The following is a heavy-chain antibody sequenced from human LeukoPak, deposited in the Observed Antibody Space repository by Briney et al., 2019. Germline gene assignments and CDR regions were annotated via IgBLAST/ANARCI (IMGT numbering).Heavy chain of an antibody. V-gene: IGHV3-74*01. J-gene: IGHJ4*02. CDR1: GFTLRDYA. CDR3: ARDGWGYCSGGSCYSLTDY. CDR2: INSDGSST. Sequence: GGSLRLSCAASGFTLRDYAIHWFRQAPGKGLEWVSRINSDGSSTSYADSVKGRFTISRDNAKNTLYLQMNSLRAEDTAVYYCARDGWGYCSGGSCYSLTDYWGQGTLVTVSS. D-gene: IGHD2-15*01.